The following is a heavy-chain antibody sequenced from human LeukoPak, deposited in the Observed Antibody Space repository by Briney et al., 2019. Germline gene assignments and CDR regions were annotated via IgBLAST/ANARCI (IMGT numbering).Heavy chain of an antibody. CDR2: IYYRGST. V-gene: IGHV4-39*01. CDR3: AREDTAMDDAFDI. CDR1: GGPISNSNSY. J-gene: IGHJ3*02. Sequence: SETLSLTCTVSGGPISNSNSYWGWIRQPPGMGLEWIGSIYYRGSTYYNPSLKGRVTVSVDTSKNQFSVKLSSVPAADTAMYYCAREDTAMDDAFDIWGQGTAVTVS. D-gene: IGHD5-18*01.